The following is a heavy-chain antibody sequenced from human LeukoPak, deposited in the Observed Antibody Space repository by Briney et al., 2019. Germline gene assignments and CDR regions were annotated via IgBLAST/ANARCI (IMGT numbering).Heavy chain of an antibody. CDR1: GGSITSSSYY. CDR2: IYYSANT. J-gene: IGHJ4*02. CDR3: ARHRGGYNDRIDY. V-gene: IGHV4-39*01. D-gene: IGHD5-24*01. Sequence: PSETLPLTRTVSGGSITSSSYYWGWIRQPPGKGLEWIGSIYYSANTYYNPSLKSRVAISGDTSNNQFSLKLSSVTTADTALYWCARHRGGYNDRIDYWGQGTLVTVSS.